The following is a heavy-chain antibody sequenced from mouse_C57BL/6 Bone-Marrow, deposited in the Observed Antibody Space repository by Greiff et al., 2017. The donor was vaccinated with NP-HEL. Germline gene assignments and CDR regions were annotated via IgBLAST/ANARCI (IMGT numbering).Heavy chain of an antibody. CDR1: GYTFTNYW. CDR3: ARSGYDALYAMDY. J-gene: IGHJ4*01. CDR2: IYPGGGYT. V-gene: IGHV1-63*01. D-gene: IGHD2-2*01. Sequence: VQLQESGAELVRPGTSVKMSCKASGYTFTNYWIGWAKQRPGHGLEWIGDIYPGGGYTNYNEKFKGKATLTADKSSSTAYMQFSSLTSEDSAIYYCARSGYDALYAMDYWGQGTSVTVSS.